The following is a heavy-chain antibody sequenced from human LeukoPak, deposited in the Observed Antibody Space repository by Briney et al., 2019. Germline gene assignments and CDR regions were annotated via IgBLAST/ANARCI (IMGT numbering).Heavy chain of an antibody. D-gene: IGHD3-10*02. CDR1: GFTFENNA. Sequence: GGSLRLSCAASGFTFENNAIHWVRQAPGKGLEWVSGISWNSDTTGYADSVKGRFTISRDNAKNSLYLQMNSLRAEDTAVYYCAELGITMIGGVWGKGTTVTISS. J-gene: IGHJ6*04. CDR3: AELGITMIGGV. CDR2: ISWNSDTT. V-gene: IGHV3-9*01.